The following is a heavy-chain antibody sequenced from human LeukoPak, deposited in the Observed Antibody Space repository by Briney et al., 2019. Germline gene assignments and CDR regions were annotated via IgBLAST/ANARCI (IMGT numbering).Heavy chain of an antibody. Sequence: PGGSLRLSCVASGFTVSSNYMSWVRQAPGKGLGWVSVIFSGGTIYYADSVKGRFTISRDNSKNTLYLQMNSLRAEDTAVYYCARGHVGYSYGFDYWGQGTLVTVSS. V-gene: IGHV3-53*01. D-gene: IGHD5-18*01. J-gene: IGHJ4*02. CDR2: IFSGGTI. CDR3: ARGHVGYSYGFDY. CDR1: GFTVSSNY.